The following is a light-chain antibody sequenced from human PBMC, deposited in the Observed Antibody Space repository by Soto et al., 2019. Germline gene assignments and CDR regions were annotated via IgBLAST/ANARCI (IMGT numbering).Light chain of an antibody. J-gene: IGKJ1*01. CDR3: QQSYSTPGT. CDR1: QSISSY. V-gene: IGKV1-39*01. Sequence: DIQMTQSPSSLSASVGDRVTITCLASQSISSYLNWYQQKPGKAPKLLIYAASSLQSGVPSRFSGSGSGTDFTLTISSLQPEDFATYYCQQSYSTPGTFGQGSKVDIK. CDR2: AAS.